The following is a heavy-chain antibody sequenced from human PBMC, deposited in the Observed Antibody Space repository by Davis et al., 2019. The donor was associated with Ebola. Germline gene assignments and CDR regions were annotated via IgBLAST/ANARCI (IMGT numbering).Heavy chain of an antibody. CDR2: IYSGGST. CDR3: GTNKYYYYGMDV. CDR1: GFTVSSNY. V-gene: IGHV3-53*01. Sequence: GESLKISCAASGFTVSSNYMSWVRQAPGKGLEWVSVIYSGGSTYYADSVKGRFTISRDNSKNTLYLQMNSLRAEDTAVYYCGTNKYYYYGMDVWSQGTTVTVSS. J-gene: IGHJ6*02. D-gene: IGHD1/OR15-1a*01.